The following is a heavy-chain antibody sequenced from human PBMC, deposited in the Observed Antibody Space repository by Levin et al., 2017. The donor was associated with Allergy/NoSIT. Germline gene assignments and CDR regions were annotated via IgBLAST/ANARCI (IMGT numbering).Heavy chain of an antibody. V-gene: IGHV1-18*01. Sequence: ASVKVSCKASGYTFTSYGISWVRQAPGQGLEWMGWISAYNGNTNYAQKLQGRVTMTTDTSTSTAYMELRSLRSDDTAVYYCARDPLRFLEWLPNTLLDYWGQGTLVTVSS. CDR2: ISAYNGNT. J-gene: IGHJ4*02. D-gene: IGHD3-3*01. CDR1: GYTFTSYG. CDR3: ARDPLRFLEWLPNTLLDY.